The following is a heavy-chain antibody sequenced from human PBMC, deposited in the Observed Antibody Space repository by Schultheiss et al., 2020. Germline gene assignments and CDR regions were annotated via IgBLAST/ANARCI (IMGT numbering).Heavy chain of an antibody. Sequence: SQTLSLTCTVSGGSISSYYWSWIRQPPGKGLEWIGYIYHSGSTNYNPSLKSRVTISVDTSKNQFSLKLSSVTAADTAVYYCARGPNRRYCSGGSCYLFDYWGQGTLVTVSS. J-gene: IGHJ4*02. V-gene: IGHV4-59*12. CDR1: GGSISSYY. CDR2: IYHSGST. D-gene: IGHD2-15*01. CDR3: ARGPNRRYCSGGSCYLFDY.